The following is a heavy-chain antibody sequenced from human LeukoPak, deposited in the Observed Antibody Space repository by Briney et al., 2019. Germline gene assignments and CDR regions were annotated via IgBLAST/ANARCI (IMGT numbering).Heavy chain of an antibody. CDR2: IYYSGST. CDR1: GGSISSYY. D-gene: IGHD6-13*01. J-gene: IGHJ3*02. Sequence: PSETLSLTCTVSGGSISSYYWSWIRQPPGKGLEWIGYIYYSGSTNYNPSLKSRVTISVDTSKNQFSLKLSSVTAADTAVYYCARASSSSWYSLSVDAFDIWGQGTMVTVSS. CDR3: ARASSSSWYSLSVDAFDI. V-gene: IGHV4-59*01.